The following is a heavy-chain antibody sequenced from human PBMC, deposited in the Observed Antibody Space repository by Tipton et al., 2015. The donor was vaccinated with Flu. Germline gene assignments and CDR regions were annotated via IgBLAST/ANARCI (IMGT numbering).Heavy chain of an antibody. D-gene: IGHD3-3*01. CDR3: ARSGYKPYSMDV. V-gene: IGHV3-30*02. Sequence: SLRLSCAASGFTFSTYGMHWVRQAPGKGLEWVAFIRYDGSNKYYADSVKGRFTISRDNSKNTLYLQMNSLRDEDTAVYYCARSGYKPYSMDVWGQGTTVTVSS. J-gene: IGHJ6*02. CDR2: IRYDGSNK. CDR1: GFTFSTYG.